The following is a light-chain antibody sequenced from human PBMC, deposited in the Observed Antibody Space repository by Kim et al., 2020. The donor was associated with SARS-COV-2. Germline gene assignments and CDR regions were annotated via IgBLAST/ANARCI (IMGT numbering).Light chain of an antibody. V-gene: IGLV3-25*03. CDR1: ALPEQH. Sequence: SPRTTARIPCAGAALPEQHASWYQPKAGQAPCLVIYKDSEGPSGIPERFSGSSSGTTVTLTISGVQAEDDADYYCQSADSSGTYVFGSGTKVTVL. J-gene: IGLJ1*01. CDR3: QSADSSGTYV. CDR2: KDS.